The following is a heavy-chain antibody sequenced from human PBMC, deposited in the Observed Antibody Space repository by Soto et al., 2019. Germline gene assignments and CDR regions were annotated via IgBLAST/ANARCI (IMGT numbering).Heavy chain of an antibody. J-gene: IGHJ6*02. CDR1: GFTFSSHG. Sequence: GLSLRRSCVASGFTFSSHGMHWVRHAPRKGLAWVAVISYDGSNKYYADSVKGRFTISRDNSKNTLYLQMSSLRAEDTAVYYCAKEKSGYDPRRNYYYYYGMDVWGQGTTVTVSS. V-gene: IGHV3-30*18. CDR3: AKEKSGYDPRRNYYYYYGMDV. D-gene: IGHD5-12*01. CDR2: ISYDGSNK.